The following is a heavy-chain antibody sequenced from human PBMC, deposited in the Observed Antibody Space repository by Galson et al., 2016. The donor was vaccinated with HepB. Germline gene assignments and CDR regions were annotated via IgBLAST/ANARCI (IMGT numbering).Heavy chain of an antibody. CDR2: ISTSSSPI. CDR3: ARGDDILTGTYYFDY. Sequence: SLRLSCAASGITFNTYNMVWVRQAPGKGLEWVSYISTSSSPISYRDSVKGRFTISRDNTKNSLYLQLNSLRAEDTAVYYCARGDDILTGTYYFDYWGQGTLVTVSS. D-gene: IGHD3-9*01. V-gene: IGHV3-21*01. J-gene: IGHJ4*02. CDR1: GITFNTYN.